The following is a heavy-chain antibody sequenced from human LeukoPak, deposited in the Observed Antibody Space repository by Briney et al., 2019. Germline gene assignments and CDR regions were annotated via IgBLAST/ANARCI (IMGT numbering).Heavy chain of an antibody. J-gene: IGHJ4*02. CDR1: GGSISSSSYY. CDR3: AAYYYGSFPPKNFDY. Sequence: PSETLSLTCTVSGGSISSSSYYWGWIRQPPGKGLEWVSVIYSGGSTYYADSVKGRFTISRDNSKNTLYLQMNSLRAEDTAVYYCAAYYYGSFPPKNFDYWGQGTLVTVSS. D-gene: IGHD3-10*01. CDR2: IYSGGST. V-gene: IGHV3-66*01.